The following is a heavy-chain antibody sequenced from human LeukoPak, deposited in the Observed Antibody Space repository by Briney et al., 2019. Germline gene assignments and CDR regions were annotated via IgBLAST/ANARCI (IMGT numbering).Heavy chain of an antibody. CDR3: ARDQGIAAAGTYFDY. Sequence: PSETLSLTCTVSGGSISSSSYYWGWIRQPPGKGLEWIGSIYYSGSTYYNPSLKSRVTISVDTSKNQFSLKLSSVTAADTAVYYCARDQGIAAAGTYFDYWGQGILVTVSS. CDR2: IYYSGST. D-gene: IGHD6-13*01. V-gene: IGHV4-39*07. CDR1: GGSISSSSYY. J-gene: IGHJ4*02.